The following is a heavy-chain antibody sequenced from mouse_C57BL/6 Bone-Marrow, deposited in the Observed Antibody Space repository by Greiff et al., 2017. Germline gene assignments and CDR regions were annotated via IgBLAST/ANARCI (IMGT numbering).Heavy chain of an antibody. V-gene: IGHV5-12*01. J-gene: IGHJ3*01. CDR1: GFTFSDYY. CDR2: ISNGGGST. CDR3: ARHAPLDSSAAWFAY. Sequence: EVMLVESGGGLVQPGGSLKLSCAASGFTFSDYYMYWVRQTPEKRLEWVAYISNGGGSTYYPDTVKGRFTISRDNAKNTLYLQMSRLKSEDTAMYYCARHAPLDSSAAWFAYWGQGTLVTVSA. D-gene: IGHD3-2*02.